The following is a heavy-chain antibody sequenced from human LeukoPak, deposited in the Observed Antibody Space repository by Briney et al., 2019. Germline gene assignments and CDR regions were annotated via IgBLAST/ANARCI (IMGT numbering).Heavy chain of an antibody. CDR2: IYYSGST. Sequence: SETLSLTCTVSGGSISSYYWSWIRQPPGKGLEWIGYIYYSGSTNYNPSLKSRVTISVDTSKNQFSLQLNSVTPEDTAVYYCATATMGTPTDIAAAADHYYYYYMDVWGKGTTVTISS. J-gene: IGHJ6*03. V-gene: IGHV4-59*12. CDR3: ATATMGTPTDIAAAADHYYYYYMDV. CDR1: GGSISSYY. D-gene: IGHD6-13*01.